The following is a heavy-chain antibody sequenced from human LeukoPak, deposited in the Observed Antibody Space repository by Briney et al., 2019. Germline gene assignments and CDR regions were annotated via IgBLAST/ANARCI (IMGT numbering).Heavy chain of an antibody. Sequence: PSETLSLTCSVSGDSISSSSYYWSWIRQPGGKGLEWIRRIYPSGRANYNPSLKIRVTISVDTSKNQFSLKLSSVTAADTAVYYCARERADFHFWSGYYDYWAQGTQVTVSS. V-gene: IGHV4-61*02. CDR2: IYPSGRA. D-gene: IGHD3-3*02. CDR3: ARERADFHFWSGYYDY. CDR1: GDSISSSSYY. J-gene: IGHJ4*02.